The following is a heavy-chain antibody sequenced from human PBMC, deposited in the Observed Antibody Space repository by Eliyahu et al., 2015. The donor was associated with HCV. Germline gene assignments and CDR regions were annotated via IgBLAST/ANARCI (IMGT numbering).Heavy chain of an antibody. V-gene: IGHV4-34*01. CDR3: ARGAVPAAIRWRNWFDP. J-gene: IGHJ5*02. CDR2: INHSGST. D-gene: IGHD2-2*01. Sequence: QVQLQQWGAGLLKPSETLSLTCAVYGGSFSGYYWSWIRQPPGKGLEWIGEINHSGSTNYNPSLKSRVTISVDTSKNQFSLKLSSVTAADTAVYYCARGAVPAAIRWRNWFDPWGQGTLVTVSS. CDR1: GGSFSGYY.